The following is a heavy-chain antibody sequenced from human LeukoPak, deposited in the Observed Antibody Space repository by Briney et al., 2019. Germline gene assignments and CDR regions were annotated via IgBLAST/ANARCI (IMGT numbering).Heavy chain of an antibody. CDR2: ISPGTGKT. J-gene: IGHJ4*02. CDR3: ARVFGQWLAVD. V-gene: IGHV1-8*02. D-gene: IGHD6-19*01. CDR1: GGTFSSYA. Sequence: ASVKVSCKASGGTFSSYAISWVRQAPGQGLEWMGLISPGTGKTRYPQKFQGRVTMTRDTSINTVYMELSSLRSEDTAIYYCARVFGQWLAVDWGQGTPVIVSS.